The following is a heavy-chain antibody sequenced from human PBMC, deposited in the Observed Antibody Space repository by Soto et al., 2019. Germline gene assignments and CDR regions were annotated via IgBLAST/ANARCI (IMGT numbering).Heavy chain of an antibody. V-gene: IGHV5-51*01. CDR1: GYSFTSYW. D-gene: IGHD6-19*01. CDR2: IYPGDSDT. CDR3: ARHYSSGWYEGAFDI. J-gene: IGHJ3*02. Sequence: GESLKISCKGSGYSFTSYWIGWVRQMPGKGLEWMGIIYPGDSDTRYSPSFQGQVTISADKSISTAYLQWSSLKASDTGMYYCARHYSSGWYEGAFDIWGQGTMVTVSS.